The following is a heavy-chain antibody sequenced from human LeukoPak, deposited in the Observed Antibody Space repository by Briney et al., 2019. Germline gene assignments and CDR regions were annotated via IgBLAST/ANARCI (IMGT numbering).Heavy chain of an antibody. Sequence: SVKVSCKASGFTSTSSAMQWVRQARGQRLEWIGWIVVGSGNRNYAQKFQERVTITRDMSTSTAYMELSSLRSEDTAVYYCAAALNEYSSSSTRYDYWGQGTLVTVSS. CDR2: IVVGSGNR. CDR1: GFTSTSSA. CDR3: AAALNEYSSSSTRYDY. V-gene: IGHV1-58*02. J-gene: IGHJ4*02. D-gene: IGHD6-6*01.